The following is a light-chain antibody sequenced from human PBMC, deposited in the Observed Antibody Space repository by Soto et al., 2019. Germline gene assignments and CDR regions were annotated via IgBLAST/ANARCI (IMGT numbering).Light chain of an antibody. V-gene: IGLV1-40*01. CDR1: SSDIGAGFD. Sequence: QSALTQPPSVSGAPGQRVTISCTGSSSDIGAGFDVHWYQHLPGTAPKLLIYGNTNRPPGVPGRFSGSKSGTSASLVITGLQAEDEADYYCQSYENSRTGFYVFGTGTKLTVL. J-gene: IGLJ1*01. CDR2: GNT. CDR3: QSYENSRTGFYV.